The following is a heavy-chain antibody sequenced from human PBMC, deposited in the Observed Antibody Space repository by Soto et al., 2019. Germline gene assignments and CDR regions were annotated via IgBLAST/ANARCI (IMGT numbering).Heavy chain of an antibody. CDR3: AGHYSGSWVYNY. CDR1: GGSITSGGHY. J-gene: IGHJ4*02. CDR2: IYYSGST. V-gene: IGHV4-31*03. Sequence: ASETLSLTCSVSGGSITSGGHYWSWIRQRPGKGLEWIGIIYYSGSTSYHPSLNSRATISLDKSKNEFSLKLSSVTAADTAVYYCAGHYSGSWVYNYWGQGTLVTVSS. D-gene: IGHD6-13*01.